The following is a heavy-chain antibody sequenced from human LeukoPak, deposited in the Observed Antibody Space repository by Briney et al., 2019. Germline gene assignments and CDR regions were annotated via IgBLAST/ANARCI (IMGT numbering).Heavy chain of an antibody. D-gene: IGHD2-15*01. CDR3: ATLQDVLFY. Sequence: GESLKISCNGSGYSFASYWIGWVRQMPGKGLEWMGVIYPGDSDTRYSPSFQGQVTISADKSLSTAYLQWGSLKASDTAIYYCATLQDVLFYWGQGTLVTVSS. CDR2: IYPGDSDT. CDR1: GYSFASYW. V-gene: IGHV5-51*01. J-gene: IGHJ4*02.